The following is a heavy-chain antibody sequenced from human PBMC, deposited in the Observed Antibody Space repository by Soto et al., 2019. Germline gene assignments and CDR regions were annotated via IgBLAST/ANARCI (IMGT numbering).Heavy chain of an antibody. V-gene: IGHV1-18*01. CDR1: GYTFTSYG. CDR2: ISAYNGNT. J-gene: IGHJ3*02. CDR3: ARGRDYYDSSGYYSDDAFDI. Sequence: GASVKVSCKASGYTFTSYGISWVRQAPGQGLEWMRWISAYNGNTNYAQKLQGRVTMTTDTSTSTAYMELRSLRSDDTAVYYCARGRDYYDSSGYYSDDAFDIWGQGTMVTVSS. D-gene: IGHD3-22*01.